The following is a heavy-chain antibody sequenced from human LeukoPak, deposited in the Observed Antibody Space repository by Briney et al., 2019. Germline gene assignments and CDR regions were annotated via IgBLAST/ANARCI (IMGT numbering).Heavy chain of an antibody. J-gene: IGHJ6*03. V-gene: IGHV3-11*04. CDR1: GFTFSDHY. CDR2: ISGGGSPV. CDR3: VRDYAPYYYMDV. Sequence: GGSLRLSCAASGFTFSDHYMSWIRQAPGKGLEWVSYISGGGSPVYYADSVRGRFTISRDNAKNSLYLQMNSLSAEDSAVYYCVRDYAPYYYMDVWGKGTTATVSS. D-gene: IGHD3-16*01.